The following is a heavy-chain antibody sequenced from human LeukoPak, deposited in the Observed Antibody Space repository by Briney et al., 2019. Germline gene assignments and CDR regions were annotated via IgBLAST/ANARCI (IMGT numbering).Heavy chain of an antibody. CDR3: ARVPGYCSGGSCYNPNWFDP. CDR2: IKQDGSEK. CDR1: GFTFSSYE. V-gene: IGHV3-7*03. Sequence: GGSLRLSCAASGFTFSSYEMNWVRQAPGKGLEWVANIKQDGSEKYYVDSVKGRFTISRDNAKNSLYLQMNSLRAEDTAVYYCARVPGYCSGGSCYNPNWFDPWGQGTLVTVSS. D-gene: IGHD2-15*01. J-gene: IGHJ5*02.